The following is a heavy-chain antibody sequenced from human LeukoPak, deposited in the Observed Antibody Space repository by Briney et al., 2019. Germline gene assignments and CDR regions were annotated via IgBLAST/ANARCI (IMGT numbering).Heavy chain of an antibody. CDR3: ARDYRIVVDAPVLMGGYYYGMDV. J-gene: IGHJ6*02. D-gene: IGHD2-2*01. CDR1: GYTFTSYG. V-gene: IGHV1-18*04. CDR2: ISAYNGNT. Sequence: ASVKVSCKASGYTFTSYGISWVRQAPGQGLEWMGWISAYNGNTNYAQKLQGRVTMTTDTSTSTAYMELRSLRSDDTAVYYCARDYRIVVDAPVLMGGYYYGMDVWGQGTTVTVSS.